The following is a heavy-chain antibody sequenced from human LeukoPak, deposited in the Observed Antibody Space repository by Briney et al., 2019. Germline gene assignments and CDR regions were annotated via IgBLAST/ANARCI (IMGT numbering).Heavy chain of an antibody. CDR1: GFTFSDYY. CDR2: ISSSGSTI. Sequence: PGGSLRLSCAASGFTFSDYYMSWIRQAPGKGLEWVSYISSSGSTIYYADSVKGRFTISRDNAKNSLYLQMNSLRAEDTAVYYCAQMGPSRSWYVHFDYWGQGTLVTVSS. V-gene: IGHV3-11*01. CDR3: AQMGPSRSWYVHFDY. D-gene: IGHD6-13*01. J-gene: IGHJ4*02.